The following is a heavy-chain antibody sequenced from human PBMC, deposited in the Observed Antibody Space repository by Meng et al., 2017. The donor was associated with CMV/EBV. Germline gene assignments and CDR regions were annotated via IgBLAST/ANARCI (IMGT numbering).Heavy chain of an antibody. D-gene: IGHD2-2*02. CDR2: IYTSGST. J-gene: IGHJ5*02. CDR3: AREIVVVPAAIDNWFDP. CDR1: GGSISSYY. V-gene: IGHV4-4*07. Sequence: VQVQESGPGLVKPSETLSLTVTGSGGSISSYYLSWIRQPAGKGLEWIGRIYTSGSTNYNPSLKSRVTMSVDTSKNQFSLKLSSVTAADTAVYYCAREIVVVPAAIDNWFDPWGQGTLVTVSS.